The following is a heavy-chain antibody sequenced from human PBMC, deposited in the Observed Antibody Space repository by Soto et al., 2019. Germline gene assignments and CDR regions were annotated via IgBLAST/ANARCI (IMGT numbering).Heavy chain of an antibody. CDR1: GDSFSTYS. J-gene: IGHJ6*02. Sequence: GESLKISCKGSGDSFSTYSIGWVRQVPGKGLEWIGNIFSSDSNAGYSPSFQGQVTISADKSISTAYLQWSSLKASDTAMYYCARHAMKDYYYGMDVWGQGTTVTVSS. V-gene: IGHV5-51*01. CDR2: IFSSDSNA. CDR3: ARHAMKDYYYGMDV.